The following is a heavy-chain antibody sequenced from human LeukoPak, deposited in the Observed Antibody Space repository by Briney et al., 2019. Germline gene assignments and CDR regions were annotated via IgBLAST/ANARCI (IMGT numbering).Heavy chain of an antibody. CDR2: IYTSGST. CDR3: ASQSWDYYDSSGYPDY. J-gene: IGHJ4*02. V-gene: IGHV4-61*02. CDR1: GGSISSGSYY. Sequence: SETLSLTCTVSGGSISSGSYYWSWIRQPAGKGLEWIGRIYTSGSTNYNPSLKSRVTISVDTSKNQFSLKLSSVTAADTAVYYCASQSWDYYDSSGYPDYWGQGTLVTVSS. D-gene: IGHD3-22*01.